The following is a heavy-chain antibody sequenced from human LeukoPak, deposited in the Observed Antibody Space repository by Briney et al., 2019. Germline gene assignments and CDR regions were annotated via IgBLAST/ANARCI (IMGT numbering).Heavy chain of an antibody. J-gene: IGHJ5*02. Sequence: SETLSLTCAVSGDSISSTNYYWAWIRQPPGKGLEWIGSIYYSGITSYNPSLKSRVMVSVDTSKNQFSLKLTSVTAADTAVYYCARRNIFGPAGEQQLGYNWFDPWGQGTLVTVSS. CDR1: GDSISSTNYY. CDR3: ARRNIFGPAGEQQLGYNWFDP. D-gene: IGHD6-13*01. CDR2: IYYSGIT. V-gene: IGHV4-39*01.